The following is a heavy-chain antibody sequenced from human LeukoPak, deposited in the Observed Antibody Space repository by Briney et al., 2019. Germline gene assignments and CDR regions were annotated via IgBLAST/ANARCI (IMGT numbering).Heavy chain of an antibody. CDR3: ARRPWAARHLDY. V-gene: IGHV3-66*04. CDR2: IYSGGST. Sequence: PGGSLLLSCAASGFTVSSNYMSWVRPAPGKGLGWVSVIYSGGSTYYADSVKGRFTISRDNSKNTLYLQMNSLRAEDTAVYYCARRPWAARHLDYWAREPWSPSPQ. D-gene: IGHD6-6*01. J-gene: IGHJ4*02. CDR1: GFTVSSNY.